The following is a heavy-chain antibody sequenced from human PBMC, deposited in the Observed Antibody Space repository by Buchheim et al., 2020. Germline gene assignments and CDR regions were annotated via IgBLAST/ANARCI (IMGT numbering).Heavy chain of an antibody. CDR2: ISSSGSTI. CDR3: ARDGIGYSYGLAVDY. D-gene: IGHD5-18*01. CDR1: GFTFSSYE. J-gene: IGHJ4*02. Sequence: EVQLVESGGGLVQPGGSLRLSCAASGFTFSSYEMNWVRQAPGKGLEWVSYISSSGSTIYYADSVKGLFTIFRDNAKNSLYLQMNSLRAEDKAVYYCARDGIGYSYGLAVDYWGQGTL. V-gene: IGHV3-48*03.